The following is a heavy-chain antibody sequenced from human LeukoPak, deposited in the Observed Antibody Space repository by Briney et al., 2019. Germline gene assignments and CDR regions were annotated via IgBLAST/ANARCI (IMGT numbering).Heavy chain of an antibody. CDR1: GFTFSGSA. J-gene: IGHJ3*02. CDR3: GGGGAADI. D-gene: IGHD3-16*01. CDR2: IRRKTNNYAT. V-gene: IGHV3-73*01. Sequence: GGSLRLSCAASGFTFSGSAMHWVRQASGKGLEWVGRIRRKTNNYATAYAASVKGRFTISRDDSKNTAYLQMSSLKTEDTAVYYCGGGGAADIWGQGTMVTVSS.